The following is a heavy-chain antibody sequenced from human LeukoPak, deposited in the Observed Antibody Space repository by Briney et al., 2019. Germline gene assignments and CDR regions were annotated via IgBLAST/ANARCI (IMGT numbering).Heavy chain of an antibody. V-gene: IGHV1-46*01. CDR2: IDPSGGGT. J-gene: IGHJ4*02. D-gene: IGHD3-10*01. Sequence: ASVKVSCKASGYTFTAYYMHWVRQAPGQGLEWMGIIDPSGGGTSYAQKFQGRVTLTRDTSTSIVYMELSSLTSEDTAVYYCASLGSGSSPIIDFDYWGQGTLVTVCS. CDR1: GYTFTAYY. CDR3: ASLGSGSSPIIDFDY.